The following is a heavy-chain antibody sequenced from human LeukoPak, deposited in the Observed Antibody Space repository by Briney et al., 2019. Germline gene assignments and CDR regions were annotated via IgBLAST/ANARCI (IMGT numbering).Heavy chain of an antibody. V-gene: IGHV3-30-3*01. Sequence: GRSLRLSCAASGFTFSSYAMHWVRQAPGKGLEWVAVISYDGSNKYYADSVKGRFTISRDNSKNTLYLQMNSLRAEDTAVYYGAREARDYWGQGTLVTVSS. D-gene: IGHD6-6*01. CDR3: AREARDY. J-gene: IGHJ4*02. CDR2: ISYDGSNK. CDR1: GFTFSSYA.